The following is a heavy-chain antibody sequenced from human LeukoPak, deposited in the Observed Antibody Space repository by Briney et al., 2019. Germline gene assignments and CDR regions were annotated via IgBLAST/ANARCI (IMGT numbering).Heavy chain of an antibody. CDR3: ARDLSMVREYYYYGMDV. CDR2: ISYDGSNK. J-gene: IGHJ6*04. CDR1: GFTFSSYA. V-gene: IGHV3-30*04. Sequence: GGSLRLSCAASGFTFSSYAMHWVRQAPGKGLEWVPVISYDGSNKYYADSVKGRFTISRDNSKNTLYLQMNSLRAEDTAVYYCARDLSMVREYYYYGMDVWGKGTTVTVSS. D-gene: IGHD3-10*01.